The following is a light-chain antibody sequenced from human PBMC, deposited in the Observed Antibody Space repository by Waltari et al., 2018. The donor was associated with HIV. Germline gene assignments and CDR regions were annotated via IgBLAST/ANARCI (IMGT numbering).Light chain of an antibody. J-gene: IGLJ3*02. Sequence: QSVLTQPPSVSAAPGQKVTISCSRSSPNIGTAYVSWYQHVPGAAPRLLIYDNSKRPSGIPDRFSGSESGTSATLAITGLQTGDEADYYCGTWDRTLGGGVFGGGTKLTVL. V-gene: IGLV1-51*01. CDR2: DNS. CDR3: GTWDRTLGGGV. CDR1: SPNIGTAY.